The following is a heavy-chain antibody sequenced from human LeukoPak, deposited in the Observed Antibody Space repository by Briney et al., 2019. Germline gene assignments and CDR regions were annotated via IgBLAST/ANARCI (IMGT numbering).Heavy chain of an antibody. J-gene: IGHJ4*02. CDR2: IYTSGST. Sequence: PSETLSLTCTVSGGSISSGSYYWSWIRQPAGKGLEWIGRIYTSGSTNYNPSLKSRVTISVDTSKNQFSLKLSSVTAADTAVYYCARADYYDSSGYRGAFDYWGQGTLVTVSS. V-gene: IGHV4-61*02. D-gene: IGHD3-22*01. CDR3: ARADYYDSSGYRGAFDY. CDR1: GGSISSGSYY.